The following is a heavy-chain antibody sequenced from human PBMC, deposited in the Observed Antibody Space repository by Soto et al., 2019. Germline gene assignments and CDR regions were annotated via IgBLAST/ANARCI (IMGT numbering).Heavy chain of an antibody. CDR2: INHSGST. V-gene: IGHV4-34*01. CDR1: GGSFSGYY. J-gene: IGHJ4*02. D-gene: IGHD5-12*01. Sequence: SETLSLTCAVYGGSFSGYYWSWIRQPPGKGLEWIGEINHSGSTNYNPSLKSRVTISVDTSKNQFSLKLSSVTAADTAVYYCARGSVWWLLYFDYWGQGTQVTVSS. CDR3: ARGSVWWLLYFDY.